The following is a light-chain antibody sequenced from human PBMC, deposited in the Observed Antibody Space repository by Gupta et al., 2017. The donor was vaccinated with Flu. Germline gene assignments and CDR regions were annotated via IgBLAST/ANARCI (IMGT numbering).Light chain of an antibody. CDR3: MQSIDRYS. CDR1: QSLLYTDGQTY. J-gene: IGKJ2*01. Sequence: SVTPGQPASTSCKSSQSLLYTDGQTYLFWFLQRPGQPPQLLIHKVSNRFSGVPDRFSGSGSGXDFTLQXSRVESEDVGVYYCMQSIDRYSFGXGTKLEIK. CDR2: KVS. V-gene: IGKV2D-29*01.